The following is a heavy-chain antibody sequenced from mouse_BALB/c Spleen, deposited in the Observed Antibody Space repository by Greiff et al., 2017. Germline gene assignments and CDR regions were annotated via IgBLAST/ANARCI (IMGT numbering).Heavy chain of an antibody. CDR1: GYTFTDYN. Sequence: VQLQQSGPELVKPGASVKIPCKASGYTFTDYNMDWVKQSHGKSLEWIGDINPNSGGTIYNQKFKGKATLTVDKSSSTAYMELRSLTSEDTAVYYCARGIFDGNDGYWGQGTTLTVSS. J-gene: IGHJ2*01. CDR2: INPNSGGT. CDR3: ARGIFDGNDGY. D-gene: IGHD2-2*01. V-gene: IGHV1-18*01.